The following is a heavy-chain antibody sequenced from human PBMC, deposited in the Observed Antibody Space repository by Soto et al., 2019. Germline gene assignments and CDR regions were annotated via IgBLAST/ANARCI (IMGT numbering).Heavy chain of an antibody. CDR1: GFPFSSYA. J-gene: IGHJ4*02. Sequence: PGGSLRLSCAASGFPFSSYAMSWVRQAPGKGLEWVSVISGSGGNTKHYADSVKGRFTFSRDNSRNTLYLQMSTLRVEDTAVYYCVREVAAYYFDYWGQGTLVTVS. CDR2: ISGSGGNTK. CDR3: VREVAAYYFDY. D-gene: IGHD6-19*01. V-gene: IGHV3-23*01.